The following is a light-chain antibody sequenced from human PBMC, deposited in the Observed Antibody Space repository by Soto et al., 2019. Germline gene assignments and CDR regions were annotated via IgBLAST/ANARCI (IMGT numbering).Light chain of an antibody. V-gene: IGKV3-15*01. CDR1: QSVTTN. Sequence: EIVITQSPATLSVSPGERATLSCRASQSVTTNLAWYQHKPGQAPRLLIYDASTRATGVPARFSGSGSGTEFTLTISSLQSEDFAVYYCQKYDNWPRTFGQGTKVDIK. CDR2: DAS. J-gene: IGKJ1*01. CDR3: QKYDNWPRT.